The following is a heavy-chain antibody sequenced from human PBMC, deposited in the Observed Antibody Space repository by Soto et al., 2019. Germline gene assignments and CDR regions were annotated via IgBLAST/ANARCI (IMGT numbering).Heavy chain of an antibody. CDR3: ARGQWEGVTFDY. Sequence: SETLSLTCTISGGSMSSYYWSWIRQPPGKGLESTGYIYYTGTTSYNPSLKGRVTISVDTSQNQFSLRLSSVTAADTAVYYCARGQWEGVTFDYWGQGALVTVSS. CDR2: IYYTGTT. V-gene: IGHV4-59*01. CDR1: GGSMSSYY. D-gene: IGHD4-4*01. J-gene: IGHJ4*02.